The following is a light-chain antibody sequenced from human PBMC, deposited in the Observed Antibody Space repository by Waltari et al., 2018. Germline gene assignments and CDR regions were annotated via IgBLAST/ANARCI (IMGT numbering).Light chain of an antibody. J-gene: IGKJ1*01. CDR2: DAS. Sequence: EIVLTQSPATLSLSPGERATLSCKARQSVHKYLVWYQQKPGQAPRLLIYDASNRATGIPARFSGTGSGTDFTLTISSLEPEDFAVYYCHQYFSPHWTFGQGTRVEIK. CDR3: HQYFSPHWT. CDR1: QSVHKY. V-gene: IGKV3-11*01.